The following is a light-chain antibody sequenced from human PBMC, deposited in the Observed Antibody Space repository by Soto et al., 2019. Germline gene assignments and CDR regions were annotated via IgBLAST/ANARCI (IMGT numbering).Light chain of an antibody. CDR1: QSISSY. CDR2: ASS. CDR3: QQSYSTPTIT. Sequence: DIQMTQSPSSLSASVGDRVTSTCRASQSISSYLNWYQQKPGKAPKLLIYASSSLQSGVPSRFRGSGSGTDFTLTISSLQPEDFATYYCQQSYSTPTITFGQGTRLEIK. V-gene: IGKV1-39*01. J-gene: IGKJ5*01.